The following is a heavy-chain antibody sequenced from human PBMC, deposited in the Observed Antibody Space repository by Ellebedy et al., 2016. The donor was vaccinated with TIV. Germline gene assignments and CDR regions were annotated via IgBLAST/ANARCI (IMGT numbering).Heavy chain of an antibody. J-gene: IGHJ4*02. V-gene: IGHV3-23*01. CDR1: GFTFSTYS. D-gene: IGHD3-10*01. Sequence: GESLKISCAASGFTFSTYSMNWVRQAPGKGLEWVSTISGSGDSTYSADAVKGRFTISRGNSNNILYLQINSLRAEDTAIYYCAKDEGYYSSGSYYDFDFWGQGTLVTVSS. CDR3: AKDEGYYSSGSYYDFDF. CDR2: ISGSGDST.